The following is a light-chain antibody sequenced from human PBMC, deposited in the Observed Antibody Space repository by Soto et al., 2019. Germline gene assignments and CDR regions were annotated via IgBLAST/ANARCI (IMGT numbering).Light chain of an antibody. V-gene: IGKV3-20*01. Sequence: EIVLTQSPGTLSLSPGERATLSCRASQSLSSTYIAWYQQKPGQAPSLLIYGASSRATGTPDRFSGSGSGTDFSLTISRLEPEDFAVYYCQQYGTSPRTFGQGTKVEIK. CDR1: QSLSSTY. J-gene: IGKJ1*01. CDR3: QQYGTSPRT. CDR2: GAS.